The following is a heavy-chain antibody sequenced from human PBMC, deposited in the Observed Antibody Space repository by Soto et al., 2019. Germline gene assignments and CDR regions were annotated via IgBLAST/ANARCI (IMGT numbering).Heavy chain of an antibody. J-gene: IGHJ4*02. CDR1: GGTFSSYA. V-gene: IGHV1-69*13. D-gene: IGHD6-19*01. CDR2: IIPIFGTA. CDR3: ASLQPPGIAVAGTFDY. Sequence: ASVKVSCKASGGTFSSYAISWVRQAPGQGLEWMGGIIPIFGTANYAQKFQGRVTITADESTSTAYMELSSLRSEDTAVYYCASLQPPGIAVAGTFDYWGQGTLVTVSS.